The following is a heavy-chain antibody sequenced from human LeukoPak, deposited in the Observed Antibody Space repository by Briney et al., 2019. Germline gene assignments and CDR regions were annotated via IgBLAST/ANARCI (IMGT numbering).Heavy chain of an antibody. V-gene: IGHV3-30*02. J-gene: IGHJ3*02. Sequence: PGGSLRLSCAASGFTFSSYGMHWVRQAPGKGLEWVAFIRFDVSNTYYADSVKGRFTISRDNSKNTLYLQMSSLRAEDTAVYYCAKGRLRFLDWDAFDIWGQGTMVTVSS. CDR1: GFTFSSYG. CDR2: IRFDVSNT. D-gene: IGHD3-3*01. CDR3: AKGRLRFLDWDAFDI.